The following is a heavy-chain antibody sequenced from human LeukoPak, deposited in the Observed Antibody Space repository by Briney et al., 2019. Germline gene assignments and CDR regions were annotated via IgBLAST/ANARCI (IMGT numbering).Heavy chain of an antibody. CDR2: IYYSGST. Sequence: SETLSLTCTVSGGSISSYYWSWIRQPPGRGLEWIAYIYYSGSTTYNPSLKSRVTISLDTSKNQFSLKLSSVTAADTAVYYCARSAYCSGGSCYATGLFHYWGQGTLVTVSS. D-gene: IGHD2-15*01. J-gene: IGHJ4*02. CDR3: ARSAYCSGGSCYATGLFHY. V-gene: IGHV4-59*08. CDR1: GGSISSYY.